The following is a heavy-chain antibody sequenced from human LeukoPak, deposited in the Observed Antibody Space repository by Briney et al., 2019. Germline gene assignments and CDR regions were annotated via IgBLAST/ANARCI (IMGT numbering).Heavy chain of an antibody. J-gene: IGHJ4*02. CDR3: AKQPVSSWSWAYYFDY. V-gene: IGHV3-23*01. Sequence: PGGSLRLSCAASGFTFSSYAMSWVRQAPGKGLEWVSAISGSGGSTYYADSVKGRFTISRDNSKNTLYLQMNSLRAEDTAVYYCAKQPVSSWSWAYYFDYWGQGTLVTVSS. CDR1: GFTFSSYA. D-gene: IGHD6-13*01. CDR2: ISGSGGST.